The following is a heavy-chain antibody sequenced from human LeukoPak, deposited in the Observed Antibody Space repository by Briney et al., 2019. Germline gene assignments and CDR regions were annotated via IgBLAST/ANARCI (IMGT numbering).Heavy chain of an antibody. J-gene: IGHJ3*02. D-gene: IGHD3-10*01. CDR2: IYTSGST. V-gene: IGHV4-61*02. Sequence: PSETLSLTCTVSGGSISSGSYYWSWIRQPAGKGLEWIGRIYTSGSTNYNPSLKSRVTISVDTSKNQFSLKLSSVTAADTAVYYCARDSRMVRGVMSADAFDIWGQGTMVTVSS. CDR3: ARDSRMVRGVMSADAFDI. CDR1: GGSISSGSYY.